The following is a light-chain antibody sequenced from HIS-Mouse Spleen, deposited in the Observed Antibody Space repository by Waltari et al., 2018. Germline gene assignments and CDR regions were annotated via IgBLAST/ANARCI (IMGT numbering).Light chain of an antibody. Sequence: SYVLTQPPSLSVAPGKTARITCGGNNIGSKSVHLYQQKPGQAPVLVVYDDSDRPSGIPERFSGSNSGNTATLTISRVEAGDEADYYCQVWDSSSDHPYVFGTGTKVTVL. CDR3: QVWDSSSDHPYV. CDR1: NIGSKS. J-gene: IGLJ1*01. CDR2: DDS. V-gene: IGLV3-21*03.